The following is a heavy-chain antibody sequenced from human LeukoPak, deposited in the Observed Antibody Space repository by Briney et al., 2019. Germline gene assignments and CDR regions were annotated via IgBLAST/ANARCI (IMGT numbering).Heavy chain of an antibody. J-gene: IGHJ4*02. Sequence: AASVTVSCKASGYTFTSYDINWVRQATGQGLEWMGWMNPNSGNTGYAQKFQGRVTMTRNTSISTAYMELSSLRSEDTAVYYCARGRKYSSGWFYWGQGTLVTVSS. CDR1: GYTFTSYD. V-gene: IGHV1-8*01. CDR2: MNPNSGNT. CDR3: ARGRKYSSGWFY. D-gene: IGHD6-19*01.